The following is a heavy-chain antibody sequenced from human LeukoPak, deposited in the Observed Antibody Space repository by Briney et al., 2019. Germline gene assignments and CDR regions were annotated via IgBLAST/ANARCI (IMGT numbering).Heavy chain of an antibody. V-gene: IGHV3-30-3*01. CDR2: ISYDGSNK. J-gene: IGHJ4*02. Sequence: PGGSLRLSCAASGFTFSSYAMHWVRQAPGKGLEWVAVISYDGSNKYYADSVKGRFTISRDNSKNTLYLQMNSLRAEDTAVYYCARDSLEVTTSGWFDYWGQRTLVTVSS. CDR1: GFTFSSYA. CDR3: ARDSLEVTTSGWFDY. D-gene: IGHD4-17*01.